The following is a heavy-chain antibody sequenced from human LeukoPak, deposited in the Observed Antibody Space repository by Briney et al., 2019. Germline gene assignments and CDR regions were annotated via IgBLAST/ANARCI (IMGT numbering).Heavy chain of an antibody. V-gene: IGHV3-33*01. CDR3: ARDDQSVKASYYYGSGVDY. CDR1: GFTFSSYG. D-gene: IGHD3-10*01. CDR2: IWYDGSNK. J-gene: IGHJ4*02. Sequence: SGGSLRLSCAASGFTFSSYGMHWVRQAPGKGLEWVAVIWYDGSNKYYADSVKGRFTISRDNSKNTLYLQMNSLRAEDTAVYYCARDDQSVKASYYYGSGVDYWGQGTLVTVSS.